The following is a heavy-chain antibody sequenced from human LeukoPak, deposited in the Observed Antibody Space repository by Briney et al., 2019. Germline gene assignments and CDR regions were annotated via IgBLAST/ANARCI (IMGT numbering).Heavy chain of an antibody. CDR2: ISYDGTNK. CDR3: AKRGYSGYDLDY. J-gene: IGHJ4*02. Sequence: GGSLRLYCAASGFTFSSYVMHWVRQAPGKGLEWVAGISYDGTNKHYADSVKGRFTISRDNSKNTLFLQMNSLRPEDTAVHYCAKRGYSGYDLDYWGQGTLVTVSS. CDR1: GFTFSSYV. D-gene: IGHD5-12*01. V-gene: IGHV3-30*18.